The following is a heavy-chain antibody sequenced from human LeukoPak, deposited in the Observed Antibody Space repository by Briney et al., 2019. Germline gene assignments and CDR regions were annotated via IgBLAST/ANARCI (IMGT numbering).Heavy chain of an antibody. J-gene: IGHJ4*02. CDR1: GFTFSSYS. V-gene: IGHV3-21*01. CDR2: ISSSSSYI. D-gene: IGHD7-27*01. CDR3: ARARANWGHFDY. Sequence: GGSLRLSCAASGFTFSSYSMNWVRQAPGKGLEWVSSISSSSSYIYYADSVKGRFTISRDNAKNSLYLQMNSLRAEDTAVCYCARARANWGHFDYWGQGTLVTVSS.